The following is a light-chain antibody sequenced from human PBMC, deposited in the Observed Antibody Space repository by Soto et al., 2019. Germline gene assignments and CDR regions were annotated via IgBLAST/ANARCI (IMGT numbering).Light chain of an antibody. CDR3: LLYYGAAVV. CDR1: SSNFGAGYD. J-gene: IGLJ2*01. V-gene: IGLV1-40*01. Sequence: QSVLTQPPSVSGAPGQRVTISCTGSSSNFGAGYDVHWYQQVPGTAPKLLIYGNGNRPSGVPDRFSGSKSGTSASLAITGLQAEDEADYYCLLYYGAAVVFGGGTKLTVL. CDR2: GNG.